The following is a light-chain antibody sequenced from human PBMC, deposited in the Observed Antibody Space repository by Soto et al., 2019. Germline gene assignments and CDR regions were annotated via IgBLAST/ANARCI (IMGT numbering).Light chain of an antibody. Sequence: QSVLTQPPSASGTPGQRVTISCSGSSSNIGSNTVNWYQQLPGTAPKLLIYSNNQRPSGVPDRFSGSKSGTSASLAISGLQSEDEADYYCDAWDDSLNGPYVFGTGTKVTVL. CDR1: SSNIGSNT. V-gene: IGLV1-44*01. CDR3: DAWDDSLNGPYV. CDR2: SNN. J-gene: IGLJ1*01.